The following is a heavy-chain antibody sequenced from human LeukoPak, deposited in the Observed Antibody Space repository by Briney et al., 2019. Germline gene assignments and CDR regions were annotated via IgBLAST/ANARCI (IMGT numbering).Heavy chain of an antibody. Sequence: GGSLRLSCAASGFSFSSYWMSWDRQAPGRGLEWVATIKPDGSEKYYVDSVKGRFTISRDNAKNSLFLQMDSLRAEGTAVYYCARGAWGFDYWGQGTLVTVSS. V-gene: IGHV3-7*04. D-gene: IGHD7-27*01. CDR3: ARGAWGFDY. CDR2: IKPDGSEK. J-gene: IGHJ4*02. CDR1: GFSFSSYW.